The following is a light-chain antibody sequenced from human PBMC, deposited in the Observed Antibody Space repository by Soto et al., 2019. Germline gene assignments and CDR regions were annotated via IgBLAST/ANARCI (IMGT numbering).Light chain of an antibody. J-gene: IGLJ2*01. CDR2: DVS. CDR3: CSYTRSNSLVL. Sequence: QSALTQPASVSGSPGQSITISCIGTSSDVGGSDYVSWYQQHPGKAPKLVIYDVSNRPSGVSDRFSGSKSGNTASLTISGLQAEDEADYYCCSYTRSNSLVLFGGWTKVTVL. V-gene: IGLV2-14*01. CDR1: SSDVGGSDY.